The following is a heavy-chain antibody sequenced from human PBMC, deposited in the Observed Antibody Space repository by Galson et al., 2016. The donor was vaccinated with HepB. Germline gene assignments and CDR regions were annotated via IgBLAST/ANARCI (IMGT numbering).Heavy chain of an antibody. CDR3: ARGVGNCNGLMCPDAFDV. D-gene: IGHD1-7*01. J-gene: IGHJ3*01. V-gene: IGHV3-74*01. CDR1: GYPFGGSW. CDR2: IDNDGTRT. Sequence: SLRLSCAGSGYPFGGSWMQWVRQAPGKGPVWVAHIDNDGTRTTYADSVKGRFSISRDNAKNSLYLQMHSLTVADTAVYFCARGVGNCNGLMCPDAFDVWGQGTTVIVSS.